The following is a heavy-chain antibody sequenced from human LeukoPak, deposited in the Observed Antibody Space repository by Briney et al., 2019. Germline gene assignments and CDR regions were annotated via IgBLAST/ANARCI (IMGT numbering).Heavy chain of an antibody. CDR1: GFTFSSYA. J-gene: IGHJ4*02. CDR2: ISYDGSNK. Sequence: GGSLRLSCAASGFTFSSYAMHWVRQAPGKGLEWVAVISYDGSNKYYADSVKGRFTISRDNSKNTLYLQMNSLRAEDTAVYYCARVRTHRSCFDYWGQGTLVTVSS. V-gene: IGHV3-30*04. CDR3: ARVRTHRSCFDY.